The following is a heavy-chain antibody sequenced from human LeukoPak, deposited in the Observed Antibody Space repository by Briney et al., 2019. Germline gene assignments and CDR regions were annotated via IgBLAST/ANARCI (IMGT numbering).Heavy chain of an antibody. D-gene: IGHD6-13*01. V-gene: IGHV3-48*03. Sequence: GGSLRLSCAASGFTFSSYEMSWVRQASGKGLEWASYISSSGSTIYYADSVKGRFTISRDNAKNSLYLQMNSLRAEDTAVYYCAKDATAVVGTLYMDVWGKGTTVTISS. CDR1: GFTFSSYE. CDR2: ISSSGSTI. J-gene: IGHJ6*03. CDR3: AKDATAVVGTLYMDV.